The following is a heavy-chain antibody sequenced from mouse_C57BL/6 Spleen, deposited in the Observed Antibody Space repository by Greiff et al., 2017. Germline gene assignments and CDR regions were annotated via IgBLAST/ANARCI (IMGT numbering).Heavy chain of an antibody. Sequence: EVQRVESGGGLVQPGGSMKLSCAASGFTFSDAWMDWVRQSPEKGLEWVAEIRNKANNHATYYAESVKGRFTISRDDSKSSVYLQMNSVRAEDTGIYYCTRPRGYDWFAYWGQGTLVTVSA. CDR2: IRNKANNHAT. CDR3: TRPRGYDWFAY. J-gene: IGHJ3*01. CDR1: GFTFSDAW. V-gene: IGHV6-6*01. D-gene: IGHD2-2*01.